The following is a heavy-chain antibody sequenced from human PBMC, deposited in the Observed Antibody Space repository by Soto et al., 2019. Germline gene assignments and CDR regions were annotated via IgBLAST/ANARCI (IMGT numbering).Heavy chain of an antibody. J-gene: IGHJ1*01. Sequence: QAQVLQSGPEVKRPGDSVTVSCKTSGYTFSTSGISWVRQAPGQGLEWVGWIRPETGNRKSAQRLQGRVTLTTDTSASTAYMELRSVTSDATVMYYCAIDTESNRYNDRGQGTLVTVSS. D-gene: IGHD1-1*01. V-gene: IGHV1-18*01. CDR3: AIDTESNRYND. CDR1: GYTFSTSG. CDR2: IRPETGNR.